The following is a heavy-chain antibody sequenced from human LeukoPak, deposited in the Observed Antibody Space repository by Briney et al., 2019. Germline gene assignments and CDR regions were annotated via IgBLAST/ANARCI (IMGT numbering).Heavy chain of an antibody. Sequence: GRSLRLSCAASGFTFSSYGMHWVRQAPGKGLEWVAVIWYDGSNKYYADSVKGRFTISRDNSKNTLYLQMNSLRAEDTAVYYCAREHTITGTDYWGQGTLVTVSS. CDR2: IWYDGSNK. V-gene: IGHV3-33*01. D-gene: IGHD1-20*01. J-gene: IGHJ4*02. CDR3: AREHTITGTDY. CDR1: GFTFSSYG.